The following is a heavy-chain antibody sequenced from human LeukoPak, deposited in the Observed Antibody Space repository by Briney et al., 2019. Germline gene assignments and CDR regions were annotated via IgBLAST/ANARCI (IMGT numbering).Heavy chain of an antibody. CDR3: ARFYGLGYFDY. Sequence: SETLSLTCAVYGGSFSGYYWSWIRQPPGKGLEWIGEINHSGSTNYNPSLKSRVTISVDTSKNQFSLKLSSVTAADTAVYYCARFYGLGYFDYWGQGTLVTVSS. J-gene: IGHJ4*02. CDR2: INHSGST. CDR1: GGSFSGYY. V-gene: IGHV4-34*01. D-gene: IGHD4-17*01.